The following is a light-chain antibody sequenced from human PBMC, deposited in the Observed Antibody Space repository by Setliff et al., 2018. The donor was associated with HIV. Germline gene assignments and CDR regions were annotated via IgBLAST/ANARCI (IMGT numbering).Light chain of an antibody. CDR3: SSHTINRIPWV. V-gene: IGLV2-14*03. Sequence: QSALTQPVSVSGSPGQSITISCTGSSSDVGGFNYVSWYRQHPGKAPKLMIFDVSKRPTVVSNRFSGSKSGNTASLAISGLQAEDEADYYFSSHTINRIPWVFGTGPTVTVL. CDR1: SSDVGGFNY. J-gene: IGLJ1*01. CDR2: DVS.